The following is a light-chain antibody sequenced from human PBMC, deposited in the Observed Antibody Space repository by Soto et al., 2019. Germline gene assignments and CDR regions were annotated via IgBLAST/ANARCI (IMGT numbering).Light chain of an antibody. CDR2: GAS. CDR3: QQYGSSGT. J-gene: IGKJ1*01. CDR1: QSVSSSY. V-gene: IGKV3-20*01. Sequence: EIVLTQSPGTLSLSPGERATLSCRASQSVSSSYLALYQHKPGQAPRLLIYGASTRATGIPDRFSGSGSGTDFTLTISRLEPEDFAVYYCQQYGSSGTFGQGTKVDIK.